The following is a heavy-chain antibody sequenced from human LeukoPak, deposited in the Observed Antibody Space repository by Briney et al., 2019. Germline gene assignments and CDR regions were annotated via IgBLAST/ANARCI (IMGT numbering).Heavy chain of an antibody. Sequence: PGGSLRLSCAASGFTFSSYAMSWVRQAPGKGLEWVANIKQDGSEKDYVDSVKGRFTISRDNAKNSLYLQINSLRAEDSAVYYCATDRERDPSVYYLVGGQGTLITVSS. CDR1: GFTFSSYA. D-gene: IGHD3-22*01. CDR2: IKQDGSEK. V-gene: IGHV3-7*03. CDR3: ATDRERDPSVYYLV. J-gene: IGHJ4*02.